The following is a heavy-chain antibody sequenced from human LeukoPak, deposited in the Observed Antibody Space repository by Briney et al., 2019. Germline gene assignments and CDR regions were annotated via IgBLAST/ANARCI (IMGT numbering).Heavy chain of an antibody. V-gene: IGHV4-61*02. J-gene: IGHJ5*02. CDR2: IYTSGST. CDR1: GGSISSGSYY. Sequence: SETLSLTCTVSGGSISSGSYYWSWIRQPAGEGLEWIGRIYTSGSTNYNPSLRSRVTISVDTSKNQNQFSLKLSTVTAADTAVYYCARGVGGYCSGGSCYSAPNWFDPWGQGTLVTVSS. D-gene: IGHD2-15*01. CDR3: ARGVGGYCSGGSCYSAPNWFDP.